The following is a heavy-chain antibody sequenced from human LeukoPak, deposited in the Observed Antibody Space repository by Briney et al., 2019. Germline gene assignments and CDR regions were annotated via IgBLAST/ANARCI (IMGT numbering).Heavy chain of an antibody. CDR3: ARDVSYYDYVWGSYRYNGVSFDS. CDR1: GGSFSGYY. V-gene: IGHV4-34*01. J-gene: IGHJ4*02. Sequence: SETLSLTCAVYGGSFSGYYWSWIRQPPGKGLEWIGEINHSGSTNYNPSLKSRVTISVDTSKNQFSLKLSSVAAADTAVYYCARDVSYYDYVWGSYRYNGVSFDSWGQETLVTVSS. CDR2: INHSGST. D-gene: IGHD3-16*02.